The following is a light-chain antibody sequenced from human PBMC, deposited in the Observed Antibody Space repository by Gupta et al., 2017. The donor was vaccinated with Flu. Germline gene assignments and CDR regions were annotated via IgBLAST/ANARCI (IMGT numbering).Light chain of an antibody. V-gene: IGKV1-39*01. CDR2: LIS. J-gene: IGKJ2*01. Sequence: DIQMTQSPSSLSASVGDRVSITCRASQYISNNLNWFQQKPGEAPKLLIYLISSLESGVPSRFSGTGSGTDFTLTISRLQPDDFATYYCQQTDSLPYTFGQGTKLEIK. CDR3: QQTDSLPYT. CDR1: QYISNN.